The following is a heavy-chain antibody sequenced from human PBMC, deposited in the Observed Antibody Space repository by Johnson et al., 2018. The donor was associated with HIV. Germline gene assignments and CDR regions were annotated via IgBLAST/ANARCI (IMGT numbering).Heavy chain of an antibody. CDR3: ARAPPAPYGGYGAFDI. Sequence: QVQLVESGGGVAQPGRSLRLSCTASGFTFSTYAMHWVRQAPGKGLEWVAIISYDGNNKYYADSVKGRFTISRDNSKNTLYLQMISLRAEDTAVYFCARAPPAPYGGYGAFDIWGQGTMVTGSS. D-gene: IGHD4-17*01. V-gene: IGHV3-30-3*01. J-gene: IGHJ3*02. CDR1: GFTFSTYA. CDR2: ISYDGNNK.